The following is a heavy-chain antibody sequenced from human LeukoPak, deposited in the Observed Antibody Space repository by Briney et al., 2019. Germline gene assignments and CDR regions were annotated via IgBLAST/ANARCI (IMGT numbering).Heavy chain of an antibody. CDR1: GYTFTSYD. CDR3: ARNLPSSGWFIG. V-gene: IGHV1-8*01. CDR2: MDANSGDT. J-gene: IGHJ4*02. D-gene: IGHD6-19*01. Sequence: ASVEVSCKASGYTFTSYDINWVRQATGQGLEWMGWMDANSGDTGYAQKFQGRVTMTRDTSISTAYMELSSLRSEDTAVYYCARNLPSSGWFIGWGQGTLVTVSS.